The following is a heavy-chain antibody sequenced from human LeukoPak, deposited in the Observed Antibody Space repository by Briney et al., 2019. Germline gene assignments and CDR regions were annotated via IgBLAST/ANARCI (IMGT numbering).Heavy chain of an antibody. CDR2: IYYSGCT. V-gene: IGHV4-39*07. D-gene: IGHD3-10*01. Sequence: SETLSLTCTVSGGSISSSSYYWGWIRQPPGKGLEWIGSIYYSGCTYYNPSLKSRVTISVDTSKNQFSLKLSSVTAADTAVYYCARVLLWFGELVRGAFDIWGQGTMVTVSS. CDR1: GGSISSSSYY. J-gene: IGHJ3*02. CDR3: ARVLLWFGELVRGAFDI.